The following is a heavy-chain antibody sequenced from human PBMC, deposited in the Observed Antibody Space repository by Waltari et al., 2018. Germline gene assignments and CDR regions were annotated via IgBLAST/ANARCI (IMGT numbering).Heavy chain of an antibody. CDR2: ISAYNGNT. J-gene: IGHJ4*02. Sequence: QVQLVQSGAELKKPGASVRVSCMASGYTFTTYGVSWVRQAPGQGLEWMGWISAYNGNTNYAQNLQGRVTMTTDTSTSTAYMELRSLRSDDTAVYYCARGNLGRYDSGAYYSDYWGQGTLVTVSS. V-gene: IGHV1-18*01. D-gene: IGHD3-22*01. CDR3: ARGNLGRYDSGAYYSDY. CDR1: GYTFTTYG.